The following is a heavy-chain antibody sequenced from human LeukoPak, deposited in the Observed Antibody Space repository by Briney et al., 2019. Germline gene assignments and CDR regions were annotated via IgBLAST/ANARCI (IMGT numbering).Heavy chain of an antibody. V-gene: IGHV1-2*02. J-gene: IGHJ6*01. D-gene: IGHD4-17*01. CDR3: ARRYGDYDPSYYYYGMDV. Sequence: ASVKVSCKASGYTFTGYYMHWVRQAPGQGLEWMGWINPNSGGTNYAQKFQGRVTMTRDTSISTAYMELSRLRSDDTAVYYCARRYGDYDPSYYYYGMDVWGKGPRSPSPQ. CDR1: GYTFTGYY. CDR2: INPNSGGT.